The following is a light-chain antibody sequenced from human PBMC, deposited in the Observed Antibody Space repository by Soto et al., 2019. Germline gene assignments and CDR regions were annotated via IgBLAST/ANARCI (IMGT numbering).Light chain of an antibody. V-gene: IGKV3-15*01. CDR2: GAS. J-gene: IGKJ1*01. CDR3: QQYNNWPPDRT. CDR1: QSVGSN. Sequence: EIVMTQSPATLSVSPGERATLSCRASQSVGSNLAWYQQKPGQAPRLLIYGASTRATGIPARFSGSGSGTEFTLTINSLQSEDFVIYFCQQYNNWPPDRTFGQGKNVEIK.